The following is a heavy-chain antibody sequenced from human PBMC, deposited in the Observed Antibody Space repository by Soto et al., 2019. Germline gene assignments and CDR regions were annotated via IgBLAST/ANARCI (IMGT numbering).Heavy chain of an antibody. CDR1: GYTFTSYG. CDR2: ISAYNGNT. D-gene: IGHD3-9*01. J-gene: IGHJ5*02. Sequence: ASVKVSCKASGYTFTSYGISWVRQAPGQGLEWMGWISAYNGNTNYAQKLQGRVTMTTDTSTSTAYMELRSLRSDDTAVYYCARHRGFYDVVSGYRTKNGFGPCGEGTLV. CDR3: ARHRGFYDVVSGYRTKNGFGP. V-gene: IGHV1-18*01.